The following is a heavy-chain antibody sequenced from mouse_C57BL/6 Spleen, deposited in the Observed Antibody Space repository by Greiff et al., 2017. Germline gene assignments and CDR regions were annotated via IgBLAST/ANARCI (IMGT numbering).Heavy chain of an antibody. CDR3: ARNWYYDYDGGVAMDY. J-gene: IGHJ4*01. CDR1: GFSLTSYG. D-gene: IGHD2-4*01. CDR2: IWSGGST. Sequence: VKLMESGPGLVQPSQSLSITCTVSGFSLTSYGVHWVRQSPGKGLEWLGVIWSGGSTDYNAAFISRLSISKDNSKSQVLFKMNSLQADDTAIYYSARNWYYDYDGGVAMDYWGQGTSVTVSS. V-gene: IGHV2-2*01.